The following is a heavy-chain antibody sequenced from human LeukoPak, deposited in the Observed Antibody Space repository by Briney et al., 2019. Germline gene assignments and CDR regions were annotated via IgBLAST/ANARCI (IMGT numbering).Heavy chain of an antibody. CDR3: AKDKGGIAVAGNFDY. CDR1: GFTFSSYA. D-gene: IGHD6-19*01. CDR2: ISGIGGST. Sequence: PPGGSLRLSCAASGFTFSSYAMSWVRQAPGKGLEWVSAISGIGGSTYYADAVKGRFTISRDNSKNTLYLQMNSLRAEDTAVYYCAKDKGGIAVAGNFDYWGQGTLVTVSS. J-gene: IGHJ4*02. V-gene: IGHV3-23*01.